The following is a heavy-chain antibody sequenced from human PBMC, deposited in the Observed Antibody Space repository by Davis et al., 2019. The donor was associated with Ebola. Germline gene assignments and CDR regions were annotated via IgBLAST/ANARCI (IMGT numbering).Heavy chain of an antibody. Sequence: AASVKVSCKASGYTFTSYAMNWVRQVPGQGLEWMGWINTNTGNPTYAQGFTGRFVFSLDTSVNTAYLQISSLKAEDTAVYYCARSDFWSGYSLDYWGQGTLVTVSS. D-gene: IGHD3-3*01. J-gene: IGHJ4*02. CDR2: INTNTGNP. V-gene: IGHV7-4-1*02. CDR3: ARSDFWSGYSLDY. CDR1: GYTFTSYA.